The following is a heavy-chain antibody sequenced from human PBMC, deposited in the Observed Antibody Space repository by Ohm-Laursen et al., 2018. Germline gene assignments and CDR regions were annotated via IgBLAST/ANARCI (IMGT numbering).Heavy chain of an antibody. CDR2: INHSGST. V-gene: IGHV4-34*01. Sequence: SETLSLTCAVSGGSFSGYYWSWIRQPPGKGLEGIGEINHSGSTNYNPSLKSRVTISVDTSKNQFSLNLSSVTAADTAVYYCSRLYDFWSGYPIYYYYGMDVWGQGTTVTVSS. J-gene: IGHJ6*02. CDR3: SRLYDFWSGYPIYYYYGMDV. D-gene: IGHD3-3*01. CDR1: GGSFSGYY.